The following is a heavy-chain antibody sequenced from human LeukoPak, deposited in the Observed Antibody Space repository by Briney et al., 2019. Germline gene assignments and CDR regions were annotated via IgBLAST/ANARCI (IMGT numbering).Heavy chain of an antibody. CDR2: INPSGGST. CDR3: ARDHPYGSGSYYNDFDY. J-gene: IGHJ4*02. D-gene: IGHD3-10*01. V-gene: IGHV1-46*01. Sequence: ASVKVSCKASGYTFTSYYMHWVRQAPGQGLEWMGIINPSGGSTSYAQKFQGRVTMTRDTSTSTVYMELSSLRSEDTAVYYCARDHPYGSGSYYNDFDYWGQGTLVTVS. CDR1: GYTFTSYY.